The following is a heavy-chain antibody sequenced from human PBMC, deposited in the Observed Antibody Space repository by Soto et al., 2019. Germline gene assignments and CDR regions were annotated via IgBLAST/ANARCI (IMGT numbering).Heavy chain of an antibody. Sequence: ASVKVSCKASGYTFTGYYMHWVRQAPGQGLGWMGWINPNSGGTNYAQKFQGRVTMTRDTSISTAYMELSRLRSDDTAVYYCARGGYSYGRGWFDPWGQGTLVTVSS. CDR2: INPNSGGT. V-gene: IGHV1-2*02. D-gene: IGHD5-18*01. CDR3: ARGGYSYGRGWFDP. CDR1: GYTFTGYY. J-gene: IGHJ5*02.